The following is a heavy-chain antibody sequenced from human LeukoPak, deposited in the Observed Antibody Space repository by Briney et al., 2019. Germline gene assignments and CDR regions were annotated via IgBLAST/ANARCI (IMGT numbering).Heavy chain of an antibody. J-gene: IGHJ4*02. CDR2: INPNSGGT. V-gene: IGHV1-2*06. D-gene: IGHD7-27*01. CDR1: GYTFTGYY. Sequence: GASVKVSCKASGYTFTGYYMHWVRQAPGQGLEWMGRINPNSGGTNYAQKFQGRVTMTRDTSISTAYMELSRLRSDDTAVYCCARVPSPTGGSASGYFDYWGQGTLVTVSS. CDR3: ARVPSPTGGSASGYFDY.